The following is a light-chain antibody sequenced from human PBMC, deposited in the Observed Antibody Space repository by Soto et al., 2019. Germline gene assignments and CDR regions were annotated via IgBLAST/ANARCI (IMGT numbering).Light chain of an antibody. J-gene: IGKJ2*01. CDR3: QQYNSYPNT. Sequence: DIQMTQSPSTLSASVGDRVTITCRASQTISSWLAWYQQKPGKAPKVLIYDASNLESGVPSRFSGSGSGTEFTLTISSLQPDDFATYFCQQYNSYPNTFGQGTKVDIK. CDR1: QTISSW. CDR2: DAS. V-gene: IGKV1-5*01.